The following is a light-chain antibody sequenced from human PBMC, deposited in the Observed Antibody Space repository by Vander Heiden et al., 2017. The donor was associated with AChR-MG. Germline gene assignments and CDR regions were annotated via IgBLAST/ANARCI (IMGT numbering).Light chain of an antibody. CDR1: SSDVGGYNY. V-gene: IGLV2-14*01. CDR2: GVS. J-gene: IGLJ2*01. Sequence: QSALPQPAPVPGSPGPSITITCTGTSSDVGGYNYVSWYQQHPGKAPKLMIYGVSNRPSGVSNRFSGSKSGNTAALTISGLQAEDEADYYCSSYTSSSTRVVFGGGTKLTVL. CDR3: SSYTSSSTRVV.